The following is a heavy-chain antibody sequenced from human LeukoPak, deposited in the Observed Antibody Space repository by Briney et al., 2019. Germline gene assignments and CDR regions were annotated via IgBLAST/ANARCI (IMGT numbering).Heavy chain of an antibody. CDR2: INSDGSST. D-gene: IGHD4-17*01. V-gene: IGHV3-74*01. J-gene: IGHJ5*02. Sequence: GGSLRLSCAASGFTFSSYWMHWVRQAPGKGLVWVSRINSDGSSTTYADSVKGRFTISRDNAKNTLYLQMNSLRAEDTAVYYCARTSRHSAGTTVTTQYNWFDPWGQGTLVTVSS. CDR3: ARTSRHSAGTTVTTQYNWFDP. CDR1: GFTFSSYW.